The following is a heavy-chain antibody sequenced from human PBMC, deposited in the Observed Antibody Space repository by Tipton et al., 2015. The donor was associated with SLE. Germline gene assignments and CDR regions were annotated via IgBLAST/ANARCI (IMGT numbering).Heavy chain of an antibody. Sequence: SLRLSCEASGFTFSTYDMSWVRQTPGKGLEWVSAVAGSGVRTYYADSVKGRFTISRDNSKNTIYLQMDSLRVEDTALYYCLRDTVWHPDFWGQGTLVTVSS. CDR2: VAGSGVRT. V-gene: IGHV3-23*01. CDR3: LRDTVWHPDF. CDR1: GFTFSTYD. J-gene: IGHJ4*01. D-gene: IGHD5-18*01.